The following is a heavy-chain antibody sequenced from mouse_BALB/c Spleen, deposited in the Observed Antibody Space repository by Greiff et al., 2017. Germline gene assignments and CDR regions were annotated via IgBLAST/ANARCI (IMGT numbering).Heavy chain of an antibody. V-gene: IGHV5-4*02. Sequence: EVQGVESGGGLVKPGGSLKLSCAASGFTFSDYYMYWVRQTPEKRLEWVATISDGGSYTYYPDSVKGRFTISRDNAKNTLYLQMSSLRSEDTAMYYCARRDWDYFDYWGQGTTLTVSS. J-gene: IGHJ2*01. CDR1: GFTFSDYY. CDR3: ARRDWDYFDY. D-gene: IGHD4-1*01. CDR2: ISDGGSYT.